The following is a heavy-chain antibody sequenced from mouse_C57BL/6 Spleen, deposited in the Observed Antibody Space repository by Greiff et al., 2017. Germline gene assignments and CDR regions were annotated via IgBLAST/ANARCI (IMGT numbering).Heavy chain of an antibody. V-gene: IGHV1-52*01. J-gene: IGHJ2*01. D-gene: IGHD1-1*02. CDR1: GYTFTSYW. CDR3: ARGAVLGRGDYFDY. CDR2: IDPSDSET. Sequence: QVHAKQPGAELVRPGSSVKLSCKASGYTFTSYWMHWVKQRPIQGLEWIGNIDPSDSETHYNQKFKDKATLTVDKSSSTAYMQLSSLTSEDSAVYYCARGAVLGRGDYFDYWGQGTTLTVSS.